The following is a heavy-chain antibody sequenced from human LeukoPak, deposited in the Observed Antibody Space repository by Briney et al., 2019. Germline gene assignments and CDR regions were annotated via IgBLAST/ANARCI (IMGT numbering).Heavy chain of an antibody. CDR1: GGSISSYY. CDR3: ARGSGYSYGNFFDY. Sequence: SETLSLTRTVSGGSISSYYWSWIRQPAGKGLEWIGRIYTSGSTNYNPSLKSRVTMSEDTSKNQFSLKVSSVTAADTAVYYCARGSGYSYGNFFDYWGQGTLVTVSS. J-gene: IGHJ4*02. CDR2: IYTSGST. V-gene: IGHV4-4*07. D-gene: IGHD5-18*01.